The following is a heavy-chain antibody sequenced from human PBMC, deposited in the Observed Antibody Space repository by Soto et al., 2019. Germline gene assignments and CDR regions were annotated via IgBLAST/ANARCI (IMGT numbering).Heavy chain of an antibody. D-gene: IGHD2-15*01. Sequence: ASVKVSCKASGYTFTSYGISWVRQAPGQGLEWMGWISAYNGNTNYAQKLQGRVTMTTDTSTSTAYMELRSLRSDDTAVYYCARGYCSGGSCYTPSIDFDYWGQGTLVTVSS. CDR1: GYTFTSYG. CDR3: ARGYCSGGSCYTPSIDFDY. CDR2: ISAYNGNT. V-gene: IGHV1-18*01. J-gene: IGHJ4*02.